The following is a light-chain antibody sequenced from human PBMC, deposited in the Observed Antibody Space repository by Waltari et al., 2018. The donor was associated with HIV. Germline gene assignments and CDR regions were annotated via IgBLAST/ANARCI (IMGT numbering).Light chain of an antibody. Sequence: QSALTQPRSVSGSPGQSVTIACTGASSDVGGYNYVSWYPHHPNKGPKLLIYDFTKRPSGVPDRFSGSKSGNTASLTISGLQAEDEADYYCCSYADTYFVVFGGRTTLTVL. CDR1: SSDVGGYNY. J-gene: IGLJ2*01. V-gene: IGLV2-11*01. CDR3: CSYADTYFVV. CDR2: DFT.